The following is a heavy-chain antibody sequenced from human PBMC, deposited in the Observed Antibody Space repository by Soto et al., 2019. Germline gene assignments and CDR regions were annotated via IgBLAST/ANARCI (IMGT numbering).Heavy chain of an antibody. CDR2: IIPIFGTA. Sequence: ASVKVSCKASGGTFSSYAISWVRQALGQGLEWMGGIIPIFGTANYAQKFQGRVTITADESTSTAYMELSSLRSEDTAVYYCARDRERWLQLAQFDYWGQGTLVTSPQ. CDR1: GGTFSSYA. D-gene: IGHD5-12*01. J-gene: IGHJ4*02. V-gene: IGHV1-69*13. CDR3: ARDRERWLQLAQFDY.